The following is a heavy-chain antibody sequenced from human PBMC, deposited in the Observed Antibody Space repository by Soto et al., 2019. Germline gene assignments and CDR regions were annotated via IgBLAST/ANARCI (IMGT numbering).Heavy chain of an antibody. CDR1: GFTFTIYA. J-gene: IGHJ6*02. CDR3: AKDGGSSDWYGMDV. CDR2: MSYDGSNK. V-gene: IGHV3-30-3*01. Sequence: GGSLRLSCAASGFTFTIYAIHWVRQAPGKGLEWVAVMSYDGSNKYYADSVKGRFTISRDTSENTLYLQMNSLRAEDTAVYYCAKDGGSSDWYGMDVWGQGTTVTVSS. D-gene: IGHD2-15*01.